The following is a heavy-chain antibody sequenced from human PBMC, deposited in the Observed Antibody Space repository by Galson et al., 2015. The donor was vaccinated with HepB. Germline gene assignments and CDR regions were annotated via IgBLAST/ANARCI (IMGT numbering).Heavy chain of an antibody. J-gene: IGHJ4*02. CDR1: GFTFSSYA. Sequence: SLRLSCAASGFTFSSYAMSWVRQAPGRGLEWVSALSDSGGSTYFADSVKGRFTISRDNSKNTLYLQMNSLRAEDTAIYYCAKGRSGYSPFDYWGQGTLVTVSS. CDR2: LSDSGGST. V-gene: IGHV3-23*01. CDR3: AKGRSGYSPFDY. D-gene: IGHD5-12*01.